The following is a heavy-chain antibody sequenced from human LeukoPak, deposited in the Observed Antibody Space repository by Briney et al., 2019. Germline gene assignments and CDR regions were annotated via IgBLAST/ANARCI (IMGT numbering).Heavy chain of an antibody. CDR2: ISAYNGKT. J-gene: IGHJ4*02. Sequence: ASVKVSCKASGYTFSSYGISWVRQAPGQGLEWMGWISAYNGKTLYAQNLQGRVTMTTDTSTRTAYMELRSLRSDDTAVYYCTRGLDYWGQGSLVTVSS. CDR3: TRGLDY. D-gene: IGHD6-19*01. V-gene: IGHV1-18*01. CDR1: GYTFSSYG.